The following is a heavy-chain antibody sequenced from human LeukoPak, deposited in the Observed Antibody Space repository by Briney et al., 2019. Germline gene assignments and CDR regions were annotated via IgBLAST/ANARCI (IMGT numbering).Heavy chain of an antibody. CDR1: GFTFSSYA. Sequence: RAGGSLRLPCAASGFTFSSYAMKWVRQAPGKGLEWVSVITSGGTTYYADSVKGRFTISRDNSKNTLYLQMNSLRAEDTAAYYCAKDSSSSNYYYGMDVWGQGTTVTVSS. D-gene: IGHD6-13*01. CDR2: ITSGGTT. J-gene: IGHJ6*02. CDR3: AKDSSSSNYYYGMDV. V-gene: IGHV3-23*01.